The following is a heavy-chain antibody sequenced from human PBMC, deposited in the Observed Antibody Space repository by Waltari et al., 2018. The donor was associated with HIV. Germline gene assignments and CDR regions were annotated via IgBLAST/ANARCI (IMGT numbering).Heavy chain of an antibody. CDR2: GRNDGSQA. V-gene: IGHV3-30*02. D-gene: IGHD1-1*01. J-gene: IGHJ3*02. CDR3: VKDGAPGRDAIFDI. CDR1: GIDLNTHA. Sequence: QVHLVESGGAEVQPGGSLKLPGIGSGIDLNTHALHWVRQARGRGVELGAGGRNDGSQAYYGDPLKGRFLISRDKTKKAIFLEMTIVRLEDTAKYHCVKDGAPGRDAIFDIWGQGTLVIVS.